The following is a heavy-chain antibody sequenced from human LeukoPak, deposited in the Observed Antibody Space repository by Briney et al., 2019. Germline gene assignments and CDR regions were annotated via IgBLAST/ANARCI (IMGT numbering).Heavy chain of an antibody. V-gene: IGHV3-66*01. Sequence: GESLKISCAASGFTVSSNYMSWVRQAPGKGLEWVSVIYGGGGTYYADSVKGRFTISRDNSKNTMYLQMNTLRAEDTAVYYCASPYCSGDSCYSGYWGQGTLVTVSS. CDR3: ASPYCSGDSCYSGY. D-gene: IGHD2-15*01. CDR2: IYGGGGT. CDR1: GFTVSSNY. J-gene: IGHJ4*02.